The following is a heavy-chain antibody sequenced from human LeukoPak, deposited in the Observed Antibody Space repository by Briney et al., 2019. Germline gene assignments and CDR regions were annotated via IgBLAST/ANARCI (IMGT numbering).Heavy chain of an antibody. J-gene: IGHJ4*02. D-gene: IGHD3-10*01. V-gene: IGHV3-23*01. CDR2: ISGSGGST. CDR3: AKDRSYGSGANDY. CDR1: GFTFSSYA. Sequence: GGSLRLSCGASGFTFSSYAMSWVRQAPGKGLEWVSAISGSGGSTYYADSVKGRFTISRDNSKNTLYLQMNSLRAEDTAVYYCAKDRSYGSGANDYWAQGTLVTVSS.